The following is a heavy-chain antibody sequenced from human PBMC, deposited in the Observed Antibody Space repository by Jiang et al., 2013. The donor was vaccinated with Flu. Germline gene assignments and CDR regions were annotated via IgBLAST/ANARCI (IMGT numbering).Heavy chain of an antibody. V-gene: IGHV5-51*03. CDR1: GYSFTIYW. Sequence: GAEVKKPGESLKISCKGSGYSFTIYWIAWVRQMPGKGLEWMGIIYPGDSDTRYSPSFQGQVTISADKSISTAYLQWSSLKASDSAMYYCARRSSSPGGGYSYGNWNFDIWGRGTLVTVSS. CDR3: ARRSSSPGGGYSYGNWNFDI. J-gene: IGHJ2*01. CDR2: IYPGDSDT. D-gene: IGHD5-18*01.